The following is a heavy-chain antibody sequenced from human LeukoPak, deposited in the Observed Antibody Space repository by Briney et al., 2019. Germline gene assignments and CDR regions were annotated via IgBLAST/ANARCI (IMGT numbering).Heavy chain of an antibody. Sequence: GGSLRLSCAASGFTFSSYGMHWVRQAPGKGLEWVAVISYDGSNKYYADSVKGRFTISRDNSKNTLYLQMNSLRAEDTAVYYCARELGVGVIGDAFDMWGQGTMVTVSS. J-gene: IGHJ3*02. D-gene: IGHD3-22*01. CDR1: GFTFSSYG. CDR3: ARELGVGVIGDAFDM. V-gene: IGHV3-30*03. CDR2: ISYDGSNK.